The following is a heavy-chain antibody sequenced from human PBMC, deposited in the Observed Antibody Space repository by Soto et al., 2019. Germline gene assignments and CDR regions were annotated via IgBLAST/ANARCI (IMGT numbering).Heavy chain of an antibody. V-gene: IGHV1-2*04. CDR1: GYTFTGYY. D-gene: IGHD6-19*01. Sequence: ASVKVSCEASGYTFTGYYMHWVRQAPGQGLEWMGWINPNSGGTNYAQKFQGWVTMTRDTSISTAYMELSRLRSEDTAVYYCASQQWLAPVWGQGTLVTVSS. CDR2: INPNSGGT. CDR3: ASQQWLAPV. J-gene: IGHJ4*02.